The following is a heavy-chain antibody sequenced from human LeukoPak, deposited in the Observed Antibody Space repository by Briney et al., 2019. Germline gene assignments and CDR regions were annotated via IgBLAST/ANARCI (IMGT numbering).Heavy chain of an antibody. CDR3: AKFLRYFDWPNDAFDI. V-gene: IGHV3-23*01. CDR1: GFTFSSYA. CDR2: ISGSGGST. Sequence: GGSLRLSCAASGFTFSSYAMSWVRQAPGKGLEWVSAISGSGGSTYYADSVRGRFTISRDNSKNTLYLQMNSLRAEDTAVYYCAKFLRYFDWPNDAFDIWGQGTMVTVSS. D-gene: IGHD3-9*01. J-gene: IGHJ3*02.